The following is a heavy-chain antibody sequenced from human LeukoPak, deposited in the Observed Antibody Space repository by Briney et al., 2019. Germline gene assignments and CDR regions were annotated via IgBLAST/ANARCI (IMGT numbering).Heavy chain of an antibody. J-gene: IGHJ6*02. CDR1: GGSISSSRYY. CDR3: ARHFYYYYYGMDV. CDR2: IYYSGST. Sequence: SETLSLTCTVSGGSISSSRYYWGWTRQPPGKGLEWIGNIYYSGSTYYNPSLKSRLTISVDTSKNQFSLKLSSVTDADTAVYYCARHFYYYYYGMDVWGQGTTVTVSS. V-gene: IGHV4-39*01.